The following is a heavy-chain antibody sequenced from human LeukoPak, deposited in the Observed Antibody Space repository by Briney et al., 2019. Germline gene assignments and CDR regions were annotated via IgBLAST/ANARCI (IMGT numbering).Heavy chain of an antibody. CDR1: GFTVSTNY. J-gene: IGHJ4*02. Sequence: GGSLRLSCAASGFTVSTNYMSWVRQSPGKGREWVSVIYSGGSPYYADSGKGRFTTSRDNSKHTLYLHMHSLRVEATAMYYCARKLGTVDDYWGQGTLVTVSS. CDR2: IYSGGSP. CDR3: ARKLGTVDDY. D-gene: IGHD7-27*01. V-gene: IGHV3-53*01.